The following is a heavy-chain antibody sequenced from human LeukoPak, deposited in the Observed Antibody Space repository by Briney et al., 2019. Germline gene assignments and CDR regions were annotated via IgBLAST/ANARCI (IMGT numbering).Heavy chain of an antibody. J-gene: IGHJ4*02. Sequence: GGSLRLSCAASGYTFSTYWMHWVRQAPGKGLVWVSRINSDGSTTSYADSVKGRFTISRDNAKNTLYLHMNSLRAEDTAVYYCARDLRGIGDETAYWGQGTLVTVSS. CDR2: INSDGSTT. V-gene: IGHV3-74*01. D-gene: IGHD3-16*01. CDR1: GYTFSTYW. CDR3: ARDLRGIGDETAY.